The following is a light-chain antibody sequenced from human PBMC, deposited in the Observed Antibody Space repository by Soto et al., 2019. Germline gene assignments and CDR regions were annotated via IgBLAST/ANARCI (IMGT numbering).Light chain of an antibody. CDR3: CSFAGNYIYV. Sequence: QSALTQPRSVSGSPGQSVTISCTGTSSDVGGYNYVSWYLQHPGKAPKVMIYDVSKRPSGVPDRFSGSKSGNTASLTISGLKYEDEADYYCCSFAGNYIYVFGTGPKGTVL. CDR1: SSDVGGYNY. CDR2: DVS. J-gene: IGLJ1*01. V-gene: IGLV2-11*01.